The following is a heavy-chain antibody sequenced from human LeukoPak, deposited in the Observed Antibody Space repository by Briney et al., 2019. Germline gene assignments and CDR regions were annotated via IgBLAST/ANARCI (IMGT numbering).Heavy chain of an antibody. CDR3: ARDDNYGIFINVDY. D-gene: IGHD4-11*01. CDR1: GYTFTGYY. J-gene: IGHJ4*02. CDR2: ISTSTGDT. Sequence: ASVKVSCKASGYTFTGYYMHWVRQAPGQGPEWMGWISTSTGDTKYTQKFQGRVTLTTDTSTSTAYMELSSLRSDDTAVYYCARDDNYGIFINVDYWGQGTLVTVSS. V-gene: IGHV1-2*02.